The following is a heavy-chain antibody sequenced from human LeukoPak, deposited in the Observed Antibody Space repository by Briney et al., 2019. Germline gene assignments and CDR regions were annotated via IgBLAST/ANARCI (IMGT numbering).Heavy chain of an antibody. Sequence: VASVKVSCKASGYTFTSYGISWVRQAPGQGLEWMGWISAYNGNTNYAQKLQGRVTMTTDTSTSTAYMELRSLRSDDTAVYYCARDVLVNLGYCSSTSCSKLDYWGQGTLVTVSS. CDR2: ISAYNGNT. V-gene: IGHV1-18*01. D-gene: IGHD2-2*01. CDR3: ARDVLVNLGYCSSTSCSKLDY. J-gene: IGHJ4*02. CDR1: GYTFTSYG.